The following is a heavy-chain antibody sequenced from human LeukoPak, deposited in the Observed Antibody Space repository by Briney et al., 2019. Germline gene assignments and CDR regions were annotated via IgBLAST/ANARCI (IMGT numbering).Heavy chain of an antibody. CDR3: ASQYCSSTSCYWWFDP. V-gene: IGHV3-48*04. CDR1: GFTFSSYS. D-gene: IGHD2-2*01. J-gene: IGHJ5*02. Sequence: GGSPRLSCAASGFTFSSYSMNWVRQAPGKGLEWVSYISSSSSTIYYADSVKGRFTISRDNAKNSLYLQMNSLRAEDTAVYYCASQYCSSTSCYWWFDPWGQGTLVTVSS. CDR2: ISSSSSTI.